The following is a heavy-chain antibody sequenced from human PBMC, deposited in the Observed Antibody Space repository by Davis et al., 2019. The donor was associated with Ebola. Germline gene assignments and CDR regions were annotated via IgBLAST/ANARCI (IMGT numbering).Heavy chain of an antibody. CDR2: IYYSGTT. D-gene: IGHD3-22*01. J-gene: IGHJ4*02. CDR3: ARAQSLYYYDSSGYYSRPYYFDY. Sequence: SETLSLTCTVSGGSISSSSYYWGWIRQPPGKGLECIGSIYYSGTTYYNPSLKSRVTISVDTSKNQFSLKLSSVTAADTAVYYCARAQSLYYYDSSGYYSRPYYFDYWGQGTLVTVSS. CDR1: GGSISSSSYY. V-gene: IGHV4-39*07.